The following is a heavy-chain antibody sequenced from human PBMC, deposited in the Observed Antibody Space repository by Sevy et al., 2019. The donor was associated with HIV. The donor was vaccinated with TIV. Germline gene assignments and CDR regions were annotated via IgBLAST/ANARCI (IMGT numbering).Heavy chain of an antibody. CDR3: ARAQAGPGRMITFGGVIGEFDY. CDR1: GFTVSSNY. J-gene: IGHJ4*02. CDR2: IYSGGST. D-gene: IGHD3-16*02. Sequence: GGSLRLSCAASGFTVSSNYMSWVRQAPGKGLEWVSVIYSGGSTYYADSVKGRFTISRDNSKNTLYLQMNSLSAEDTAVYYCARAQAGPGRMITFGGVIGEFDYWGQGTLVTVSS. V-gene: IGHV3-53*01.